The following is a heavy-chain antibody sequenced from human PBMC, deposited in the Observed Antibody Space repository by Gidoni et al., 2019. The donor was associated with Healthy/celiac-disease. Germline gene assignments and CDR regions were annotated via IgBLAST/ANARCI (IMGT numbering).Heavy chain of an antibody. CDR3: ARSGGRLRRRGWFDP. CDR1: SGSFSGYY. CDR2: INHSGST. V-gene: IGHV4-34*01. J-gene: IGHJ5*02. D-gene: IGHD3-16*01. Sequence: QVQLQQWGAGLLNPSETLSLTCAVCSGSFSGYYWSWIRQPPGKGLEWIGEINHSGSTNYNPSLKSRVTISVDTSKNQFSLKLSSVTAADTAVYYCARSGGRLRRRGWFDPWGQGTLVTVSS.